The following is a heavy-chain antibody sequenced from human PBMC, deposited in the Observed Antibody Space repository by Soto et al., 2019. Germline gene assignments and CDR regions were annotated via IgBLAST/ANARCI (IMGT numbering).Heavy chain of an antibody. V-gene: IGHV1-18*01. Sequence: GASVKVSCKASGYTFTSYGISWVRHAPGQGLEWMGWISAYNGNTNYAQKLQGRVTMTTDTSTSTAYMELRSLRSDDTAVYYCARDLLLAVAGNFDYWGQGTLVTVSS. CDR3: ARDLLLAVAGNFDY. D-gene: IGHD6-19*01. CDR2: ISAYNGNT. J-gene: IGHJ4*02. CDR1: GYTFTSYG.